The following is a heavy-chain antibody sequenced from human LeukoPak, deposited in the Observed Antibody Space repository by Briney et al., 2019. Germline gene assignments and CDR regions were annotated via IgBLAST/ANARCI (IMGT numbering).Heavy chain of an antibody. Sequence: GASVKVSCKASGGTFSSYAISWVREAPGQGLEWMGGFIPIFGTANYAQKFQGRVTITADESTRTAYMELSSLRSEDTAVYYCARGGIVGVTIDYWGQGTLVTVSS. J-gene: IGHJ4*02. CDR2: FIPIFGTA. CDR3: ARGGIVGVTIDY. D-gene: IGHD1-26*01. V-gene: IGHV1-69*13. CDR1: GGTFSSYA.